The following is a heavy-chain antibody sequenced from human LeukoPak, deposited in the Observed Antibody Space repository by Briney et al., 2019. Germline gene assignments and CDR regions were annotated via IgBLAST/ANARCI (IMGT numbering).Heavy chain of an antibody. CDR2: ITGRGGNT. V-gene: IGHV3-23*01. D-gene: IGHD6-25*01. CDR3: ARDRAAFDS. CDR1: GFTFSSFP. J-gene: IGHJ4*02. Sequence: GGSLRLSCAASGFTFSSFPMSWVRQAPGKGLQWVSGITGRGGNTYYADSVEGRFTIPRDNSKNTLSPQMDSLRAEDTAIYYCARDRAAFDSWGQGTLVTVSS.